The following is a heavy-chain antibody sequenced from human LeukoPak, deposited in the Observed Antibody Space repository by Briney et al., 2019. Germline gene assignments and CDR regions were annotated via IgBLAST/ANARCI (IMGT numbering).Heavy chain of an antibody. CDR2: INHSGST. CDR1: GGSFSGYY. D-gene: IGHD3-22*01. J-gene: IGHJ4*02. V-gene: IGHV4-34*01. Sequence: PSETLSLTCAVYGGSFSGYYWSWIRQPPGKGLEWIGEINHSGSTNYNPSLKSRVTISVDTSKNQFSLKLSSVTAADTAVYYCARDPYDSSGYYTDWGQGTLVTVSS. CDR3: ARDPYDSSGYYTD.